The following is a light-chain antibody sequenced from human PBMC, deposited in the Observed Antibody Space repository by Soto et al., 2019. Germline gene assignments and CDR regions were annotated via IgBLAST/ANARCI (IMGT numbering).Light chain of an antibody. J-gene: IGLJ1*01. CDR3: CSYAGSYTFV. CDR2: DVS. Sequence: LTQPRSVSGSPGQSVTISCTGTSSDVGVYSYVSWYQQYPGKAPKIMIYDVSKRPSGVPDRFSGSKSDNTASLTISGLQAEDEADYYCCSYAGSYTFVFGIGTKVTVL. V-gene: IGLV2-11*01. CDR1: SSDVGVYSY.